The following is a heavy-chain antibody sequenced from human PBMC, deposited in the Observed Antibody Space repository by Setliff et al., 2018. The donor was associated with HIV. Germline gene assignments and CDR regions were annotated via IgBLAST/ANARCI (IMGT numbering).Heavy chain of an antibody. Sequence: SVKVSCKASGGTSYAINWVRQAPGQGLEWLGGIIPLFGMGNVAPKFQDRVTITAVKSTSTSYMELSSLRSDDTAVYYCALGPQLYGAFDSWGQGALVTVSS. CDR1: GGTSYA. J-gene: IGHJ4*02. CDR3: ALGPQLYGAFDS. CDR2: IIPLFGMG. V-gene: IGHV1-69*10. D-gene: IGHD2-8*01.